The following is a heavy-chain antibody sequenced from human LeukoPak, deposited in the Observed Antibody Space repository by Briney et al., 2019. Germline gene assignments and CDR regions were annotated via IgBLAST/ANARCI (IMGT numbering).Heavy chain of an antibody. Sequence: SETLSLTCTVSGGSISSYYWSWIRQPPGKGLEWIGYIYYSGSTNYNPSLKSRVTISVDTSKNQFSLKLSSVTAADTAVYYCVRAVGKYYDSSGPPGWFDPWGQGTLVTVSS. V-gene: IGHV4-59*01. D-gene: IGHD3-22*01. CDR2: IYYSGST. J-gene: IGHJ5*02. CDR3: VRAVGKYYDSSGPPGWFDP. CDR1: GGSISSYY.